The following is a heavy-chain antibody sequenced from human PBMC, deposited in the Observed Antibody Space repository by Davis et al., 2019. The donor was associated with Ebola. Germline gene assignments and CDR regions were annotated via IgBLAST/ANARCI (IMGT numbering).Heavy chain of an antibody. V-gene: IGHV3-53*01. D-gene: IGHD2-2*01. CDR3: TTDPVVVVPAAVYYYYGMDV. CDR1: GFTVSSNY. J-gene: IGHJ6*02. CDR2: IYSGGST. Sequence: PGGSLRLSCAASGFTVSSNYMSWVRQAPGKGLEWVSVIYSGGSTYYADSVKGRFTISRDNSKNTLYLQMNSLRAEDTAVYYCTTDPVVVVPAAVYYYYGMDVWGQGTTVTVSS.